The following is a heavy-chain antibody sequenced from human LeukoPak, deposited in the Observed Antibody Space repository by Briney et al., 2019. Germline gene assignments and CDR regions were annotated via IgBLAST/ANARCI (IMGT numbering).Heavy chain of an antibody. CDR2: IYYSGST. CDR3: ARGGGNYYYGMDV. V-gene: IGHV4-59*01. CDR1: GGFISSYY. J-gene: IGHJ6*02. Sequence: SETLSLTCTVSGGFISSYYWSWIRQPPGKGLEWIGYIYYSGSTNYNPSLKSRVTISVDTSKNQFSLRLSSVTAADTAVYYCARGGGNYYYGMDVWGQGTTVTVSS.